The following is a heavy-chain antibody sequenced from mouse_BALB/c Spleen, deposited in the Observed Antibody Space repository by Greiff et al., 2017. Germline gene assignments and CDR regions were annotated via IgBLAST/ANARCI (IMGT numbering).Heavy chain of an antibody. CDR1: GYTFTSYY. CDR3: TRYGSSYGFAY. V-gene: IGHV1S81*02. J-gene: IGHJ3*01. CDR2: INPSNGGT. D-gene: IGHD1-1*01. Sequence: VQLQQPGAELVKPGASVKLSCKASGYTFTSYYMYWVKQRPGQGLEWIGGINPSNGGTNFNEKFKSKATLTVDKSSSTAYMQLSSLTSEDSAVYYCTRYGSSYGFAYWGQGTLVTVSA.